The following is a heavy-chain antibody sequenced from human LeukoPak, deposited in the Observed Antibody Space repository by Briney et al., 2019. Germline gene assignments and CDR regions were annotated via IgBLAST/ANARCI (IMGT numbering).Heavy chain of an antibody. CDR3: ARDGIAVAGTSGLNWFDP. CDR2: IKQDGSEK. Sequence: GGSLRLSCAASGFTFSSYWVSWVRQAPGKGLEWVANIKQDGSEKQYVDSVRGRFAISRDNAENSLYLQMNSLKAEDTAVYYCARDGIAVAGTSGLNWFDPWGQGTLVTVSS. D-gene: IGHD6-19*01. V-gene: IGHV3-7*01. CDR1: GFTFSSYW. J-gene: IGHJ5*02.